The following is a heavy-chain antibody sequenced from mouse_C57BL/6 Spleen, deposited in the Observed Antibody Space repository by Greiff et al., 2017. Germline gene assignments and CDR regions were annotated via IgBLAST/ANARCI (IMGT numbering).Heavy chain of an antibody. J-gene: IGHJ3*01. CDR2: INPNNGGT. CDR1: GYTFTDYN. Sequence: EVQLQESGPELVKPGASVKIPCTASGYTFTDYNMDWVKQSHGKSLEWIGDINPNNGGTIYNQKFKGKATLTVDKSSSTAYMELRSLTSEDTAVYYCARENYSNYPFAYWGQGTLGTVSA. D-gene: IGHD2-5*01. V-gene: IGHV1-18*01. CDR3: ARENYSNYPFAY.